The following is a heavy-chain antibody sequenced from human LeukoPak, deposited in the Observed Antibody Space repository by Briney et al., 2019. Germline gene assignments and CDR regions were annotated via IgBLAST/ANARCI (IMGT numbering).Heavy chain of an antibody. Sequence: GGSLRLSCAASGFTFNGYWMSWVRQPPGKGLEWVANIKQDGSEKYYVDSVRGRLTISRDNAENSLFLQMNRLRVEDTAVYYCARGSYGSGSYTFDYWGQGTLVTVSS. CDR3: ARGSYGSGSYTFDY. CDR1: GFTFNGYW. V-gene: IGHV3-7*01. D-gene: IGHD3-10*01. J-gene: IGHJ4*02. CDR2: IKQDGSEK.